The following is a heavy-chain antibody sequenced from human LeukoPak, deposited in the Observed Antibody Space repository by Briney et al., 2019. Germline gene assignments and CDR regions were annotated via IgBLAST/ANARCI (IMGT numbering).Heavy chain of an antibody. Sequence: PGGSLRLSCAASGFTFRSYWMHWVRQAPGKGLVWVSRINSDGSSTSYADSVKGRFTISRDNAKNTLYLQMNSLRAEDTAVYYCATRYCTISACRASSYKSFDVWGKGTTVIVSS. J-gene: IGHJ6*04. CDR2: INSDGSST. CDR3: ATRYCTISACRASSYKSFDV. CDR1: GFTFRSYW. D-gene: IGHD2-8*01. V-gene: IGHV3-74*01.